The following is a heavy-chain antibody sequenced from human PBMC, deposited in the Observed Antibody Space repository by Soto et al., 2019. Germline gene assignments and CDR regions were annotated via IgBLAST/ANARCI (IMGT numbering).Heavy chain of an antibody. V-gene: IGHV3-33*01. CDR2: IWYDGSIK. J-gene: IGHJ6*02. CDR1: GFTFSTYG. Sequence: PGGSLRLSCAASGFTFSTYGMHWVRQVPGNGLQWVAIIWYDGSIKYYADSVKGRFTISRDNSKNTMYLEMNSLRDEDTAVYYCARGFPIANFGVVIKSGMDVWGQGTRVTVSS. CDR3: ARGFPIANFGVVIKSGMDV. D-gene: IGHD3-3*01.